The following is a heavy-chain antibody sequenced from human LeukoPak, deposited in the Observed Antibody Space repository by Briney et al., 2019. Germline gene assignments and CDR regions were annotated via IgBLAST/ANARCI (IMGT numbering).Heavy chain of an antibody. CDR1: GFTFSNYM. V-gene: IGHV3-74*01. CDR3: VNQIFGVVN. D-gene: IGHD3-3*01. J-gene: IGHJ4*02. Sequence: PGGSLRLSCAASGFTFSNYMMHWVRQAPGQGLVWVSRIDSDGGNTNYADSVKGRITISRDNAMNTLYLQMNSLRAEDTAVYHCVNQIFGVVNWGQGTLVTVSS. CDR2: IDSDGGNT.